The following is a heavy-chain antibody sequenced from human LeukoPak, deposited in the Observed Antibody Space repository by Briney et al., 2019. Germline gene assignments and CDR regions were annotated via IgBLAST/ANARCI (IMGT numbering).Heavy chain of an antibody. CDR3: TRENWHLDY. V-gene: IGHV3-23*01. J-gene: IGHJ4*02. CDR1: GFTFSSYA. CDR2: ISGSGGST. Sequence: GGSPRLSCAASGFTFSSYAMSWVRQAPGKGLEWVSAISGSGGSTYYADSVKGRFTISRDNSKNSLYLQMNSLRAEDAAVYYCTRENWHLDYWGQGNLVTVSS.